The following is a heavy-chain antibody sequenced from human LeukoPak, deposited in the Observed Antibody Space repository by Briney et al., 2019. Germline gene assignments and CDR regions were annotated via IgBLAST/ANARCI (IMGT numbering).Heavy chain of an antibody. J-gene: IGHJ3*02. CDR3: ARTDDYSDAFDI. CDR1: GGSISSGDYY. V-gene: IGHV4-61*08. D-gene: IGHD4-11*01. Sequence: PSETLSLTCTVSGGSISSGDYYWSWIRQPPGKGLEWIGYIYYSGSTNYNPSLKSRVTISVDTSKNQFSLKLSSVTAADTAVYYCARTDDYSDAFDIWGQGTMVTVSS. CDR2: IYYSGST.